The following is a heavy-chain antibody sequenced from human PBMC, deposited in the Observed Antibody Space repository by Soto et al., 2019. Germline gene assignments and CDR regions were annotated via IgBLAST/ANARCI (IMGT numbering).Heavy chain of an antibody. V-gene: IGHV3-33*01. CDR1: GFTFSIYG. CDR2: IWYDGSNK. Sequence: GSLRLSCAASGFTFSIYGMHWGRQAPGKGLEWVAVIWYDGSNKYYADSVKGRVTISRDNSKNSLYLQMNSLRAEDTAVYYCARDPTYYDDSSGYDPASYYYCGMDVWGQGTTVTVSS. J-gene: IGHJ6*02. D-gene: IGHD3-22*01. CDR3: ARDPTYYDDSSGYDPASYYYCGMDV.